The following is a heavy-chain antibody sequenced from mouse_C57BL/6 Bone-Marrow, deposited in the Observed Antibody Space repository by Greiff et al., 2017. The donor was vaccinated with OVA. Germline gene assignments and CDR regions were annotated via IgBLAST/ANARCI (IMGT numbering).Heavy chain of an antibody. D-gene: IGHD1-1*01. CDR2: ISYDGSN. CDR3: ARNYYYGSRGDYFDY. Sequence: EVQRVESGPGLVKPSQSLSLTCSVTGYSITSGYYWNWIRQFPGNKLEWMGYISYDGSNNYNPSLKNRISITRDTSKNQFFLKLNSVTTEDTATYYCARNYYYGSRGDYFDYWGQGTTLTVSS. J-gene: IGHJ2*01. CDR1: GYSITSGYY. V-gene: IGHV3-6*01.